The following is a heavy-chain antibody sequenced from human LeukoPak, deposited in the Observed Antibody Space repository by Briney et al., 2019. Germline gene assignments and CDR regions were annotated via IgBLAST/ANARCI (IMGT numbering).Heavy chain of an antibody. CDR2: ISAYNGNT. CDR3: ARARGITIFGVVNNAKYNWFDP. V-gene: IGHV1-18*01. J-gene: IGHJ5*02. D-gene: IGHD3-3*01. CDR1: GYTFTSYG. Sequence: ASVKVSCKASGYTFTSYGISRVRQAPGQGLEWMGWISAYNGNTNYAQKLQGRVTMTTDTSTSTAYMELRSLRSDDTAVYYCARARGITIFGVVNNAKYNWFDPWGQGTLVTVSS.